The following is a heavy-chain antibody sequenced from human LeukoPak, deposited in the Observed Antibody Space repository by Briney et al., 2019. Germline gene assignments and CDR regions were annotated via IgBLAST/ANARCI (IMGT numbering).Heavy chain of an antibody. J-gene: IGHJ4*02. Sequence: PGGSLRLSCVISGFTVSTNYMTWVRQAPGKGLEWVSVTYSGGNTHYADSVKGRFSVSRDTSKNTLYLQMNSLRLEDTAVYYCARDGDTSTSYYSPLDYWGQGTLVTVSS. CDR3: ARDGDTSTSYYSPLDY. V-gene: IGHV3-66*02. D-gene: IGHD3-9*01. CDR2: TYSGGNT. CDR1: GFTVSTNY.